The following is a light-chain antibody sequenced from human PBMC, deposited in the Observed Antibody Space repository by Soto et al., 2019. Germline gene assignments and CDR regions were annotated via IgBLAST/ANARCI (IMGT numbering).Light chain of an antibody. J-gene: IGKJ2*03. CDR2: GAS. CDR1: QSVSSSY. Sequence: EIVLTQSPGTLSLSPGERATLSCRASQSVSSSYLAWYQQKPGQAPRLLIYGASSRATGIPDRFSGSGSGTDFPLTISRLEPEDFAVYYCQQYGSSPLYSFGQGTNLEIK. CDR3: QQYGSSPLYS. V-gene: IGKV3-20*01.